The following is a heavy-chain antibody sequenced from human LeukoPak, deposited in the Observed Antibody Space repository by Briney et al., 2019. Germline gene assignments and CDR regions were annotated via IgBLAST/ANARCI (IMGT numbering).Heavy chain of an antibody. Sequence: GGSLRLSCAASGFTFSSYGMHWVRQAPGKGLEWVAVIWYDGSNKYYADSVKGRFTISRDNSKNTLYLQMNSLRAEDTAVYYCARVGRATGTTDQRNAFDIWGQGTMVTVSS. CDR1: GFTFSSYG. J-gene: IGHJ3*02. CDR3: ARVGRATGTTDQRNAFDI. V-gene: IGHV3-33*01. D-gene: IGHD1-1*01. CDR2: IWYDGSNK.